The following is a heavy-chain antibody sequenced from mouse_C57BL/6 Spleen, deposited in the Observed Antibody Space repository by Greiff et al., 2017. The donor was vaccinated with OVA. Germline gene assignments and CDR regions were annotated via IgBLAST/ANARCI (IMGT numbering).Heavy chain of an antibody. Sequence: ESGPGLVKPSQSLSLTCSVTGYSITSGYYWNWIRQFPGNKLEWMGYISYDGSNNYNPSLKNRISITRDTSKNQFFLKLNSVTTEDTATYYCARGKIYGSSYGYYFDYWGQGTTLTVSS. CDR2: ISYDGSN. V-gene: IGHV3-6*01. J-gene: IGHJ2*01. D-gene: IGHD1-1*01. CDR1: GYSITSGYY. CDR3: ARGKIYGSSYGYYFDY.